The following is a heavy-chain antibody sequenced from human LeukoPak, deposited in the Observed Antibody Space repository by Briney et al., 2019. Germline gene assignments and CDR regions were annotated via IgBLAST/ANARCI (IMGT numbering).Heavy chain of an antibody. Sequence: PSETLSFTCTVSGGSISSYYWSWIRQPPGKGLEWIGYIYYSGSTNYNPSLKSRATISVDTSKNQFSLKLSSVTAADTAVYYCARAGYCSSTSCYKLREPGGYYYYMDVWGKGTTVTVSS. J-gene: IGHJ6*03. D-gene: IGHD2-2*02. V-gene: IGHV4-59*01. CDR2: IYYSGST. CDR1: GGSISSYY. CDR3: ARAGYCSSTSCYKLREPGGYYYYMDV.